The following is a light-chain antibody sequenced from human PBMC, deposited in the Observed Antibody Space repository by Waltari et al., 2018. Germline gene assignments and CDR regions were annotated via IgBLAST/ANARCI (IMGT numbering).Light chain of an antibody. Sequence: QSALTQPASVAGTPGQSLTIHCTGTTSDVGNYKLVSWYQQHPGKAPKLMICEVIKRPSGVSDRFSGSKSGNTASLTIPGLQAEDEADYYCCSYAGSGTYVFGTGTKVTVL. CDR2: EVI. CDR3: CSYAGSGTYV. V-gene: IGLV2-23*02. CDR1: TSDVGNYKL. J-gene: IGLJ1*01.